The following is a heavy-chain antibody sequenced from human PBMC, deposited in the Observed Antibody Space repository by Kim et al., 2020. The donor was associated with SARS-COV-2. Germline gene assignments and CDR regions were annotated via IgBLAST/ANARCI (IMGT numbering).Heavy chain of an antibody. V-gene: IGHV3-64*01. J-gene: IGHJ4*02. CDR1: GFTFSSYA. CDR3: ARESDSYGSGSYYSR. D-gene: IGHD3-10*01. Sequence: GGSLRLSCAASGFTFSSYAMHWVRQAPGKGLEYVSAISSDGGSTYYANSVKGRFTISRDNSKNTLYLQMGSLRVEDMGVYYCARESDSYGSGSYYSRWGQGTLVTVSS. CDR2: ISSDGGST.